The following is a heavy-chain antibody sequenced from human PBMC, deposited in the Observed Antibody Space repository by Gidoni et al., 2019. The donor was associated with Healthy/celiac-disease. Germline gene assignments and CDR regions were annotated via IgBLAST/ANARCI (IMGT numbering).Heavy chain of an antibody. V-gene: IGHV1-3*01. CDR1: GYTFTSYA. CDR3: ARRVAAAGSFDY. J-gene: IGHJ4*02. CDR2: INAGNGNT. Sequence: QVQLVQPGAEVKKPGASVKASCKASGYTFTSYAMPWVRQAPGQRLEWMGWINAGNGNTKYSQKFQGRVTITRDTSASTAYMELSSLRSEDTAVYYCARRVAAAGSFDYWGQGTLVTVSS. D-gene: IGHD6-13*01.